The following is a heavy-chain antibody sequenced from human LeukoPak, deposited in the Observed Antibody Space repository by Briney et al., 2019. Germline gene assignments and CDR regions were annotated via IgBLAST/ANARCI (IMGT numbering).Heavy chain of an antibody. CDR3: ASLNRIAVAGYDAFDI. CDR2: IWYDGSNK. J-gene: IGHJ3*02. V-gene: IGHV3-33*01. CDR1: GFTFSSYG. Sequence: GGSLRLSCAASGFTFSSYGMHWVRQAPGKGLEWVAVIWYDGSNKYYADSVKGRFTISRDNSKNTLYPQMNSLRAEDTAVYYCASLNRIAVAGYDAFDIWGQGTMVTVSS. D-gene: IGHD6-19*01.